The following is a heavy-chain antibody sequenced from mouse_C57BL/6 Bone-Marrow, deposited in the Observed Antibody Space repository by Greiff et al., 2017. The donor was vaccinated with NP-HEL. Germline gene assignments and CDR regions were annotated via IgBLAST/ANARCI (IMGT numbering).Heavy chain of an antibody. CDR3: AKNYDGYPAWFAY. D-gene: IGHD2-3*01. J-gene: IGHJ3*01. Sequence: VKLMESGPGLVQPSQSLSITCTVSGFSLTSYGVHWVRQSPGKGLEWLGVIWRGGSTDYNAAFMSRLSITKDNSKSQVFFKMNSLQADDTAIYYCAKNYDGYPAWFAYWGQGTLVTVSA. V-gene: IGHV2-5*01. CDR2: IWRGGST. CDR1: GFSLTSYG.